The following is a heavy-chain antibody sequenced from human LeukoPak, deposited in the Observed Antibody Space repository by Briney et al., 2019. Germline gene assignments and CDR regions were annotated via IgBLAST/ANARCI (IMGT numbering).Heavy chain of an antibody. CDR2: MNPNSGNT. Sequence: ASVKVSCKASGYTFTSYDINWVRQATGQGLEWMGWMNPNSGNTGYAQKFQGRVTITRDTSASTAYMELSSLRSEDTAVYYCARDPTPYFYYGMDVWGQGTTVTVSS. CDR1: GYTFTSYD. V-gene: IGHV1-8*01. CDR3: ARDPTPYFYYGMDV. J-gene: IGHJ6*02.